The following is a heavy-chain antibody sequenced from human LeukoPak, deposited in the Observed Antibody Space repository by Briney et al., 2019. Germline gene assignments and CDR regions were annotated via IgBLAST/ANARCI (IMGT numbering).Heavy chain of an antibody. CDR1: GFTFSAYA. Sequence: GGPLRLSCAASGFTFSAYAISWVRQAPGKGLEWVSAISGSGGITYYADSVKGRFTISRGNSKNTLNLQMNSLRAEDTAVYYCAKHDPRRVVITNWFDPWGQGTLVTVSS. J-gene: IGHJ5*02. D-gene: IGHD3-22*01. CDR3: AKHDPRRVVITNWFDP. V-gene: IGHV3-23*01. CDR2: ISGSGGIT.